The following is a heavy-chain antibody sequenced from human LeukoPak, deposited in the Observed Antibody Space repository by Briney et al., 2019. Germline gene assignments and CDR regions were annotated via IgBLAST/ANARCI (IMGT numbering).Heavy chain of an antibody. CDR3: ARAETTLLLNY. CDR2: ISAHNGNT. D-gene: IGHD4-11*01. CDR1: RYSFTNYG. V-gene: IGHV1-18*01. J-gene: IGHJ4*02. Sequence: GASVKVSCKASRYSFTNYGIIWVRQTPGQGLQWMGWISAHNGNTNYAQKLQGRVTLTTDTSMSTVYMELRSLTSDDTAVYYCARAETTLLLNYWGQGTLVTVSS.